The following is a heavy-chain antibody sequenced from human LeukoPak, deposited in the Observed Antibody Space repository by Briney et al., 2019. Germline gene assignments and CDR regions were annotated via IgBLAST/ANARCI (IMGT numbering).Heavy chain of an antibody. J-gene: IGHJ4*02. CDR2: IYASGST. Sequence: SETLSLTCIVSGGSISSPNYYWSWIRQPAGKRLEWIGRIYASGSTHYNPSLSSRVTISVDTSTNQLSLRLSSVTAADTAVYYCAGAPAGSLDWLSPLDYWGQGTLVTVSS. CDR3: AGAPAGSLDWLSPLDY. CDR1: GGSISSPNYY. D-gene: IGHD5-12*01. V-gene: IGHV4-61*02.